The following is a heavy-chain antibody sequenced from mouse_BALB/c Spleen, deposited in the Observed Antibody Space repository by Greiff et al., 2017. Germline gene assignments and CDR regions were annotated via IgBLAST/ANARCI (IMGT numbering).Heavy chain of an antibody. CDR1: GYSITSGYY. CDR2: ISYDGSN. CDR3: ARVDTTVVFDY. Sequence: SGPGLVKPSQSLSLTCSVTGYSITSGYYWNWIRQFPGNKLEWMGYISYDGSNNYNPSLKNRISITRDTSKNQFFLKLNSVTTEDTATYYCARVDTTVVFDYWGQGTTLTVSS. V-gene: IGHV3-6*02. D-gene: IGHD1-1*01. J-gene: IGHJ2*01.